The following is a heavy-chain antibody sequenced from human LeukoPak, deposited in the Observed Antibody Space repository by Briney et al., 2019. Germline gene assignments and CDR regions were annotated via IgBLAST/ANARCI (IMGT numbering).Heavy chain of an antibody. J-gene: IGHJ6*02. V-gene: IGHV3-66*01. Sequence: GGSLRLSWAASGFTVSSNYMSWVRQAPGKGLEWVSVIYSGGSTYYADSVKGRFTISRDNSKNTLYLQMNSLRAEDTAVYYCARGKVDCSSTSCYYYYGMDVWGQGTTVTVSS. D-gene: IGHD2-2*01. CDR1: GFTVSSNY. CDR2: IYSGGST. CDR3: ARGKVDCSSTSCYYYYGMDV.